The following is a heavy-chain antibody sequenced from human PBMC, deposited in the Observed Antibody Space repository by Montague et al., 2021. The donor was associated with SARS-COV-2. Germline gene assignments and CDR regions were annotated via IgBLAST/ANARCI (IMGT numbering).Heavy chain of an antibody. J-gene: IGHJ4*02. CDR3: ARDSSWTPLDF. CDR2: ISYSGDT. D-gene: IGHD3/OR15-3a*01. CDR1: GDSISSGGYY. Sequence: SQTQSLTCTVSGDSISSGGYYWSWIRRHPGKGLEWIGYISYSGDTYYTPSLKSRITMSVDTSNNQFSLKLRSVTAADTAVYYCARDSSWTPLDFWGQGTLVTVSS. V-gene: IGHV4-31*03.